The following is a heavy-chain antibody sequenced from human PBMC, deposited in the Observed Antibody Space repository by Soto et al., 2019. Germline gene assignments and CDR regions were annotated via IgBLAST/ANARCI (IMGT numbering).Heavy chain of an antibody. CDR3: ARGRRMVIMSYYYYYMDV. J-gene: IGHJ6*03. CDR2: INHSGST. D-gene: IGHD3-3*01. V-gene: IGHV4-34*01. Sequence: SETLSLTCAVYGGSFSGYYWSWIRQPPGKGLEWIGEINHSGSTNYSPSLKSRVTISVDTSKNQFSLKLSSVTAADTAVYYCARGRRMVIMSYYYYYMDVWGKGTTVTVSS. CDR1: GGSFSGYY.